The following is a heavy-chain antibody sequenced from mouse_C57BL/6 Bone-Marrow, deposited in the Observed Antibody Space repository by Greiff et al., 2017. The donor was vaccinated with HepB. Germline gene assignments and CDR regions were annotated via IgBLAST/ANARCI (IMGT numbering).Heavy chain of an antibody. V-gene: IGHV1-9*01. CDR1: GYTFTGYW. Sequence: VQLQQSGAELMKPGASVKLSCKPTGYTFTGYWMAWVKQRPGLGLEWIGEILPGSGSTNYNEKFKGKATLTADTSSNTAYMQLSSLTTEDSAIYYCARSAPQPIYYGNYYWGQGTTLTVSS. J-gene: IGHJ2*01. D-gene: IGHD2-1*01. CDR3: ARSAPQPIYYGNYY. CDR2: ILPGSGST.